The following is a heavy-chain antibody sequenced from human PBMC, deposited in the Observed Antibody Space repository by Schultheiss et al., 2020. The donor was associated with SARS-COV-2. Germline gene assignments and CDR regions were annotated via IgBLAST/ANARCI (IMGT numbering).Heavy chain of an antibody. CDR1: GGSISSSSYY. D-gene: IGHD2-2*01. V-gene: IGHV4-39*07. CDR2: IYYSGST. J-gene: IGHJ3*02. CDR3: ASQSPKDIVVVRRAFDI. Sequence: SETLSLTCTVSGGSISSSSYYWGRIRQPPGKGLEWIGSIYYSGSTYYNPSLKSRVTISVDTSKNQFSLKLSSVTAADTAVYYCASQSPKDIVVVRRAFDIWGQGTMVTVSS.